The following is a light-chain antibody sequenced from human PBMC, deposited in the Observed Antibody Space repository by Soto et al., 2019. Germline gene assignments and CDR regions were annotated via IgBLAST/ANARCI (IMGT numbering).Light chain of an antibody. CDR3: QVWHSSSDHVYV. J-gene: IGLJ1*01. V-gene: IGLV3-21*02. CDR1: NIGSKS. CDR2: DDD. Sequence: SYELTQPPSVSVAPGQTARITCGGTNIGSKSVHWYQQKPGQAPVLVVYDDDDRPSGIPERFSGSNSGNTATLTISRVEAGDEADYYCQVWHSSSDHVYVFGTGTKLTVL.